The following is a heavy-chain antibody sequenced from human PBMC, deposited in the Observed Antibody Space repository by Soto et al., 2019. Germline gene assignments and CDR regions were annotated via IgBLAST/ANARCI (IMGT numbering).Heavy chain of an antibody. J-gene: IGHJ4*02. CDR2: IYYSGST. D-gene: IGHD6-19*01. CDR3: ARVWNSSGWYYFDY. V-gene: IGHV4-39*01. CDR1: GGSISSSSYY. Sequence: PSETLSLTCTVSGGSISSSSYYWGWIRQPPGKGLEWIGSIYYSGSTYYNPSLKSRVTISVDTSKNQFSLKLSSVTAADTAVYYCARVWNSSGWYYFDYWGQGTLVTVSS.